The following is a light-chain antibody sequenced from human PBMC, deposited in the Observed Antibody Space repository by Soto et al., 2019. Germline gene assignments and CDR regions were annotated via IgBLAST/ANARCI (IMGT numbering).Light chain of an antibody. J-gene: IGKJ5*01. CDR2: DAS. Sequence: IGLKQSPATLSLSPGERATLPCRASQNVSSYLAWYQQKPGQAPRLLIYDASNRATGIPARFSGSGSGTDFPLTISSLEPEDFAVYYCQQRSNWPPSTLGQGTRLEIK. CDR3: QQRSNWPPST. V-gene: IGKV3-11*01. CDR1: QNVSSY.